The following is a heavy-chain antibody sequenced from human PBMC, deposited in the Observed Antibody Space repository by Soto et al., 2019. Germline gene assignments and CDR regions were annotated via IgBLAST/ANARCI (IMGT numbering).Heavy chain of an antibody. CDR3: ARVCKSSCYLSPGDAFDL. Sequence: PSETLSLTCTVSGGSISSGGYYWSWIRQPPGKGLEWIGYIYYSGSTYYNPSLKSRVTISVDTSKNQFSLKLSSVTDADTAVYYCARVCKSSCYLSPGDAFDLWGQGTMVTVSS. J-gene: IGHJ3*01. D-gene: IGHD3-22*01. CDR2: IYYSGST. CDR1: GGSISSGGYY. V-gene: IGHV4-31*03.